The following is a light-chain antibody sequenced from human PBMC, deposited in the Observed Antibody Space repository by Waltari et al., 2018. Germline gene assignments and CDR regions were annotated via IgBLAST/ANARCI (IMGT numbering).Light chain of an antibody. V-gene: IGLV3-1*01. J-gene: IGLJ2*01. CDR1: KLGDKY. CDR3: QAWDSNTAVV. CDR2: QDS. Sequence: SYELTQPPSVSVSPGQTASITCSGDKLGDKYACWYQQKPGQSPVLVIYQDSKRPSGFHERISGSNSENPATLTVSGTQSMDEADYYCQAWDSNTAVVFVGWTKLTVL.